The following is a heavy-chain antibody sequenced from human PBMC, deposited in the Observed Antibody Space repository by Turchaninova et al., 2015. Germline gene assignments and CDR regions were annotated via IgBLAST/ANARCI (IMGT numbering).Heavy chain of an antibody. V-gene: IGHV1-69*12. CDR2: IIPVFGTA. J-gene: IGHJ4*02. Sequence: QVQLVQSGAEVREPGSSVKVSCKAVGGTFSTSAISWVRQAPGQGLEWVGGIIPVFGTANYAQKFQGRGTITADENTNTVYMELKRLTFDDAALYFCARGLDSSTYYYFYWGQGTLVTVSS. D-gene: IGHD3-22*01. CDR1: GGTFSTSA. CDR3: ARGLDSSTYYYFY.